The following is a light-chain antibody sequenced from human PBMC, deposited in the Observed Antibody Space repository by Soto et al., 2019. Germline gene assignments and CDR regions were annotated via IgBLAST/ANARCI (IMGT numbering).Light chain of an antibody. J-gene: IGLJ2*01. V-gene: IGLV1-40*01. CDR1: SSNIGAGYD. Sequence: QSVLTQPPSVSGAPGQRVTISCTGSSSNIGAGYDVHWYQQLPGTAPQLLIYGNSKRPSGVPDRFSGSKSGTSASLAISGLQSEDEADYYCAAWDDSLNGVVFGGGTKLTVL. CDR2: GNS. CDR3: AAWDDSLNGVV.